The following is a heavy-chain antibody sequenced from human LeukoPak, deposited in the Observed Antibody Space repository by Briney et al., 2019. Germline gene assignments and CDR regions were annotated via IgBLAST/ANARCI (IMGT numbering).Heavy chain of an antibody. CDR3: AREENGWNGSDDAFDI. V-gene: IGHV4-61*01. CDR1: GGSVSSGSYY. CDR2: IYYSGST. D-gene: IGHD1-1*01. Sequence: SETLSLTCTVSGGSVSSGSYYWSWIRQPPGKGLEWIGYIYYSGSTNYNPSLKSRFTISVDTSKNQFSLKLSSVTAADTAVYYCAREENGWNGSDDAFDIWGQGTMVTVSS. J-gene: IGHJ3*02.